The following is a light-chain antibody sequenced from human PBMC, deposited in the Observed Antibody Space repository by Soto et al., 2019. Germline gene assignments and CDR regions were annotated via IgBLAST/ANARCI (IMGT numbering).Light chain of an antibody. CDR1: QSIRRY. CDR3: QQSYDLPRT. Sequence: DIQMTQSPSSLSASVGDRVTITCRASQSIRRYLHWYQQKPGKAPKLLIYGSSGLQSGVPSRFSGNGSAKDFTLTISSLPPEDFATYYCQQSYDLPRTFGQGTKVEIK. CDR2: GSS. V-gene: IGKV1-39*01. J-gene: IGKJ1*01.